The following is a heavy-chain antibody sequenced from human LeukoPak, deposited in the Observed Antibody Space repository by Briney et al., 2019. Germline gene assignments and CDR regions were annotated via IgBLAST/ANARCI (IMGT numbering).Heavy chain of an antibody. CDR1: GYTFTSYG. Sequence: ASVKVSFTASGYTFTSYGISWVRQAPGQGLEWMGWISAYNGNTNYAQKLQGRVTMTTDTSTSTAYMELRSLRSDDTAVYYCASLNWNYAHNWFDPWGQGTLVTVSS. CDR2: ISAYNGNT. J-gene: IGHJ5*02. D-gene: IGHD1-7*01. CDR3: ASLNWNYAHNWFDP. V-gene: IGHV1-18*01.